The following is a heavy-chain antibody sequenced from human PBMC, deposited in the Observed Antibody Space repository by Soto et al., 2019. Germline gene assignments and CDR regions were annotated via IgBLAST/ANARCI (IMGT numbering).Heavy chain of an antibody. D-gene: IGHD2-2*01. CDR2: IYHSGTT. V-gene: IGHV4-31*03. CDR3: ARGRGSQLLGWFAP. J-gene: IGHJ5*02. Sequence: QVQLQESGPGLVKPSQTLSLTCTVSGGSISSGGYYWSWIRQHPGKGLEWIGYIYHSGTTYYNPSHKRRVTISVASSKNRFARKLISLTAVDTAVYYCARGRGSQLLGWFAPWCYGTLVTVSS. CDR1: GGSISSGGYY.